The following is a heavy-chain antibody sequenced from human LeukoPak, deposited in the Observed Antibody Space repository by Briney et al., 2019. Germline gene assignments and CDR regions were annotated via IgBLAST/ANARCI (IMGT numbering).Heavy chain of an antibody. CDR3: ARGNYYGSRLDV. Sequence: SETLSLTCTVSGGSISSYYWSWIRQPPGKGLEWIGYIYYSGSTNYNPSLKSRVTISVDTSKNQFSLKLSSVTAADTAVYYCARGNYYGSRLDVWGKGTTVTISS. V-gene: IGHV4-59*01. CDR2: IYYSGST. J-gene: IGHJ6*04. D-gene: IGHD3-10*01. CDR1: GGSISSYY.